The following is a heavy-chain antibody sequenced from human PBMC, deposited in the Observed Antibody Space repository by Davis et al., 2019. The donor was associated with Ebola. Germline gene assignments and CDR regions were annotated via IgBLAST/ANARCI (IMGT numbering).Heavy chain of an antibody. Sequence: GESLKISCTGSGYSFANYWIGWVRQMPGKGLEWMGIIYPGDSDTRYSPSFQGQVTISADKSISTAYLQWSSLKASDTAMYYCARRGGQAAVYYYYGMDVWGQGTTVTVSS. D-gene: IGHD6-13*01. CDR1: GYSFANYW. V-gene: IGHV5-51*01. J-gene: IGHJ6*02. CDR3: ARRGGQAAVYYYYGMDV. CDR2: IYPGDSDT.